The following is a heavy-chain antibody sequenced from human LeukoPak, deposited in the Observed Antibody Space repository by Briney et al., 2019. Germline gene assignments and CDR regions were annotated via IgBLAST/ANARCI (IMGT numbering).Heavy chain of an antibody. Sequence: GGSLRLSCAASGFIFDDYTMHWVRQAPGKGLEWVSLISWDGGSTYYADSVKGRFTISRDNSKNSLYLQMNSLRTEDTALYYSAKDIYDSSGYANFDYWGQGTLVTVSS. CDR1: GFIFDDYT. CDR2: ISWDGGST. CDR3: AKDIYDSSGYANFDY. J-gene: IGHJ4*02. D-gene: IGHD3-22*01. V-gene: IGHV3-43*01.